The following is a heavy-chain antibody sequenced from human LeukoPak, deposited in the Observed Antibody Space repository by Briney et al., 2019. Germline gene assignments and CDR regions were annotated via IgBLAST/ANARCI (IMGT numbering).Heavy chain of an antibody. J-gene: IGHJ4*02. Sequence: SETLSLTCTVSGGSIRSYYWRWIRQPPGKGLEWIGYIYYSGSTNYNPSLKSRVTISVDTSRNQFSLNVRSVTAADTAVYYCARVLPYSSGWGVDHWGQGTLVTVSS. CDR3: ARVLPYSSGWGVDH. CDR1: GGSIRSYY. CDR2: IYYSGST. V-gene: IGHV4-59*01. D-gene: IGHD6-19*01.